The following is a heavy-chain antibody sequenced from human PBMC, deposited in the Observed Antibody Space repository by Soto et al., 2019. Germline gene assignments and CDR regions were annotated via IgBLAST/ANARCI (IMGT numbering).Heavy chain of an antibody. CDR1: GFTFSSYS. CDR3: ARDLFGTTPLSYYYYGMYV. D-gene: IGHD1-1*01. V-gene: IGHV3-48*02. CDR2: ISSSSSTI. Sequence: EVQLVESGGGLVQPGGSLRLSCAASGFTFSSYSMNWVRQAPGKGLEWVSYISSSSSTIYYADSVKGRFTISRDNAKNSLYLQMNSLRDEDTAVYYCARDLFGTTPLSYYYYGMYVWGQGTTVTVSS. J-gene: IGHJ6*02.